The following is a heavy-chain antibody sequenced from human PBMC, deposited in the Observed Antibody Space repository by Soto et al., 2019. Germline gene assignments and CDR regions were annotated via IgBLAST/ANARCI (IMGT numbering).Heavy chain of an antibody. CDR1: GFTFSSYA. V-gene: IGHV3-23*01. D-gene: IGHD3-22*01. CDR3: AKDVRPRYYYDTTGYYRDY. CDR2: ISGSGGST. J-gene: IGHJ4*02. Sequence: GGSLRLSCAASGFTFSSYAMSWVRQAPGNGLEWVSAISGSGGSTSYADSVKGRFTISRDNSKNTLYLQMNSLRAEDTAVYYCAKDVRPRYYYDTTGYYRDYWGQGTLVTVSS.